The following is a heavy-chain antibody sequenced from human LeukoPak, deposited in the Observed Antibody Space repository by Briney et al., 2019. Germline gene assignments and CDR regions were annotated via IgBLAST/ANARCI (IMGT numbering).Heavy chain of an antibody. CDR1: GFTFSSYE. J-gene: IGHJ4*02. Sequence: GGSLRLSCAASGFTFSSYEMNWVRQAPGKGLEWVSYISSSGSTIYYADSLKGRFTISRDNDKNSLYLQMNSLRAEDTAVYYCGRDQIGVAGVVYWGQGTLVTVSS. V-gene: IGHV3-48*03. CDR3: GRDQIGVAGVVY. CDR2: ISSSGSTI. D-gene: IGHD6-19*01.